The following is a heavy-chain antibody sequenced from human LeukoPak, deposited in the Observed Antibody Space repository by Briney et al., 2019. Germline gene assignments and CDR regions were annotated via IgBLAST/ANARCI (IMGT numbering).Heavy chain of an antibody. CDR2: ISGGGDNI. CDR1: GFAFDYYA. Sequence: GGSLRLSCAASGFAFDYYAMNWVRQAPGKGPEWISYISGGGDNIQYADSVKGRFTISRDNAENSLYLQMNSLRAEDTAVYYCARDPSYGTSLYYYMDVWGKGTTVTISS. CDR3: ARDPSYGTSLYYYMDV. J-gene: IGHJ6*03. D-gene: IGHD2-8*01. V-gene: IGHV3-48*01.